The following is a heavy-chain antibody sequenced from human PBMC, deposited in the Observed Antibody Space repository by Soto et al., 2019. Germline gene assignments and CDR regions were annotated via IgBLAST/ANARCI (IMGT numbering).Heavy chain of an antibody. CDR1: GGPFSDYA. J-gene: IGHJ4*02. D-gene: IGHD3-10*01. V-gene: IGHV1-69*01. CDR3: ARDLDYYGSGNYYNRIDY. CDR2: IIPMFGTA. Sequence: QVQLVQSGAEVKKPGSSVKVSCKVSGGPFSDYAVSWVRQAPGQGLEWMGGIIPMFGTANYAQKFQGRVTITADDSTTTAYMELRSLRSEDTAVYYCARDLDYYGSGNYYNRIDYWGQGTLVTVSS.